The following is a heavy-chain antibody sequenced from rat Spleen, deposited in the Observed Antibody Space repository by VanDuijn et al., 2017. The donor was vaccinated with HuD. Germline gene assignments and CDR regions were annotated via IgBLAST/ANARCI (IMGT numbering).Heavy chain of an antibody. J-gene: IGHJ3*01. CDR2: IIYDGSST. D-gene: IGHD1-11*01. CDR3: TRHGGLRNWFAS. Sequence: EVQLVESDGGLVQPGRSLKLSCAASGFTFSDYYMAWVRQAPTKGLEWVATIIYDGSSTYYRDSVKGRFTISRDDAENTQYLQMDSLRSEDTATYYCTRHGGLRNWFASWGQGTRVTVSS. V-gene: IGHV5-29*01. CDR1: GFTFSDYY.